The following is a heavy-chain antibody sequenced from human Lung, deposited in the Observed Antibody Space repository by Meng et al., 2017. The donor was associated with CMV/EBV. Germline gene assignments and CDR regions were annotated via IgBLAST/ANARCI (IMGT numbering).Heavy chain of an antibody. CDR3: GRVPGLGMSFYYGLDV. CDR1: GFTFSTYN. Sequence: GGSXRLSCAASGFTFSTYNMNWVRQAPGKGLEWVSSISSSSNYIYYADSVKGRFTISRANARNSLFLQMNSLRAEDTAVYYCGRVPGLGMSFYYGLDVWGRGTTVTVSS. J-gene: IGHJ6*02. CDR2: ISSSSNYI. D-gene: IGHD7-27*01. V-gene: IGHV3-21*06.